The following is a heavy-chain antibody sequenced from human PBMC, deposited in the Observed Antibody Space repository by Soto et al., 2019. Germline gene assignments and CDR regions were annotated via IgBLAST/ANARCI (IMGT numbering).Heavy chain of an antibody. CDR1: GGTFNNDA. V-gene: IGHV1-18*01. CDR2: ISAYNGNT. Sequence: VASVKVSCKASGGTFNNDAISWVRQAPGQGLEWMGWISAYNGNTNYAQKLQGRVTMTTDTSTSTAYMELRSLRSDDTAVYYCARVTSMIVVVIDYWGQGTLVTVSS. J-gene: IGHJ4*02. CDR3: ARVTSMIVVVIDY. D-gene: IGHD3-22*01.